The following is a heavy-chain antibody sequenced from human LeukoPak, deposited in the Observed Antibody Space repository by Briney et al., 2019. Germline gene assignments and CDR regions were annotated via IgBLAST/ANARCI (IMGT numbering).Heavy chain of an antibody. CDR1: GGSISSYY. D-gene: IGHD3-10*01. CDR3: ASQMVRGVIQVDY. CDR2: IYYSGST. V-gene: IGHV4-59*01. Sequence: SETLSLTCTVSGGSISSYYWSWIRQPPGKGLEWIGYIYYSGSTNYNPSLKSRVTISVDTSKNQFSLKLSSVTAADTAVYYCASQMVRGVIQVDYWGQGTLVTVSS. J-gene: IGHJ4*02.